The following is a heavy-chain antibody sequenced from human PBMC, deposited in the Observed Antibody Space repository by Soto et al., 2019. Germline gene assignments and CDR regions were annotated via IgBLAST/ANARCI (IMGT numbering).Heavy chain of an antibody. D-gene: IGHD6-19*01. CDR3: ARGVAAGVDY. V-gene: IGHV1-8*01. J-gene: IGHJ4*02. Sequence: QVQLVQSGTEVKKPGASVKVSCKASGYTFTSYDINWVRQASGQGPEWMGWMSPNGGYTGYAQKFQGRVTMTRVTSVTTAYMELSSLTSDDTAVYYCARGVAAGVDYWGQGTLVTVSS. CDR2: MSPNGGYT. CDR1: GYTFTSYD.